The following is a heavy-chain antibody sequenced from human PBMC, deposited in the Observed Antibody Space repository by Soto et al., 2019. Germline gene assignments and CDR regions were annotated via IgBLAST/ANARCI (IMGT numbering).Heavy chain of an antibody. CDR2: ISYDGSNK. J-gene: IGHJ6*02. CDR1: GFTFSSYA. CDR3: ARKPSSSYGMDV. Sequence: GGSLRLSCAASGFTFSSYAMRWVRQAPGKGLEWVAVISYDGSNKYYADSVKGRFTISRDNSKNTLYLQMNSLRAEDTAVYYCARKPSSSYGMDVWGQGTTVTVSS. V-gene: IGHV3-30-3*01. D-gene: IGHD6-6*01.